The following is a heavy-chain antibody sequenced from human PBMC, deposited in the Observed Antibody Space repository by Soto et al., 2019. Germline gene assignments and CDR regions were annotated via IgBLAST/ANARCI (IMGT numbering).Heavy chain of an antibody. Sequence: SLTCTVSGGSISDYYWSWIRQPPGKGLEWVAYIYFSGSTNYNPSLKSRVTISVDTSKNQFSLKLSSVTAADTAVYYCARFGIAVAWFDYWGQGTLVNVSS. J-gene: IGHJ4*02. CDR1: GGSISDYY. D-gene: IGHD6-19*01. CDR3: ARFGIAVAWFDY. CDR2: IYFSGST. V-gene: IGHV4-59*01.